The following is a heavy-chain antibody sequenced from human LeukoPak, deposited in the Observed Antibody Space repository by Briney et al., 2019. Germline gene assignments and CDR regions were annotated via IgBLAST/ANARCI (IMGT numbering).Heavy chain of an antibody. CDR3: ARVYYYGSGSYHIDY. V-gene: IGHV4-59*01. CDR2: IHYSGST. CDR1: GGSISYYY. J-gene: IGHJ4*02. D-gene: IGHD3-10*01. Sequence: KPSETLSLTCTVSGGSISYYYWSWIRQPPGKGLEWIGYIHYSGSTNYNPSLRSRATISVDTSKNQFSLKLSSVTAADTAVYYCARVYYYGSGSYHIDYWGQGTLVTVSS.